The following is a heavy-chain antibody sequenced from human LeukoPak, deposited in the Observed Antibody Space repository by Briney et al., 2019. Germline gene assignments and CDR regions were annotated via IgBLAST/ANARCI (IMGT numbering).Heavy chain of an antibody. D-gene: IGHD3-22*01. J-gene: IGHJ6*02. Sequence: ASVKVSCKASGYTFTSYDINWVRQATGQGLAWMGWMNPNSGNTGYAQKFQGRVTMTRNTSISTAYMELSSLRSEDTAVYYCARLYYYDSSGYYRRSYYYYGMDVWGQGTTVTVSS. V-gene: IGHV1-8*01. CDR3: ARLYYYDSSGYYRRSYYYYGMDV. CDR2: MNPNSGNT. CDR1: GYTFTSYD.